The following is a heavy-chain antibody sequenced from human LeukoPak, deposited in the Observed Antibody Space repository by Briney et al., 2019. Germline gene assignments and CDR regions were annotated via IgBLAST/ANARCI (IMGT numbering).Heavy chain of an antibody. V-gene: IGHV3-66*01. CDR1: GFTVSSNY. J-gene: IGHJ4*02. Sequence: GGSLRLSCAASGFTVSSNYKSWVRQAPGKGLEWVSVIYSGGSTYYADSVKGRFTISRDNSKNTLYLQMNSLRAEDTAVYYCASGRRYYDSSGYPLFDYWGQGTLVTVSS. CDR3: ASGRRYYDSSGYPLFDY. CDR2: IYSGGST. D-gene: IGHD3-22*01.